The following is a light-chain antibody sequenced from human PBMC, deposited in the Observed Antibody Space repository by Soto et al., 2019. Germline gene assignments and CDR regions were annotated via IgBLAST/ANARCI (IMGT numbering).Light chain of an antibody. V-gene: IGKV1-5*01. CDR2: GAS. J-gene: IGKJ2*01. CDR3: QQDNSYCRIT. Sequence: DIQMAQSPSTLSASVGDRVTITCRASQSISRWLAWYQQKPVKAPKLLIFGASSLESVVPSRFSGSGSGTEFALTISTLQLDDFTTNDFQQDNSYCRITFDQGTKLDI. CDR1: QSISRW.